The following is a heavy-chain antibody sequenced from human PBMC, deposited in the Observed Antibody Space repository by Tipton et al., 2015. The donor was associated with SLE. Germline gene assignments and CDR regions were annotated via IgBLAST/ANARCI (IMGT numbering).Heavy chain of an antibody. J-gene: IGHJ5*02. D-gene: IGHD4-23*01. CDR1: GASISTEGYS. Sequence: TLSLTCVVSGASISTEGYSWSWIRQPPGKGLEWIGEINHSGSTNYNPSLKSRVTISMDTSKNQLSLKLSSVTAADTAVYYCARGGRGDGGNPFDPWGQGTLVTVSS. CDR3: ARGGRGDGGNPFDP. V-gene: IGHV4-34*01. CDR2: INHSGST.